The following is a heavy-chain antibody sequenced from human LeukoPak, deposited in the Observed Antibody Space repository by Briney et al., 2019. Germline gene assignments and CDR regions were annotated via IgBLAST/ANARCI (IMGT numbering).Heavy chain of an antibody. J-gene: IGHJ5*02. CDR2: IRYDGSNK. D-gene: IGHD5-12*01. Sequence: GGSLRLSCAASGFTFSSYGTHWVRQAPGKGLEWVAFIRYDGSNKYYADSVKGRFTISRDNSKNTLYLQMNSLRAEDTAVYYCARTATRGYSGHDLINWFDPWGQGTLVTVSS. V-gene: IGHV3-30*02. CDR1: GFTFSSYG. CDR3: ARTATRGYSGHDLINWFDP.